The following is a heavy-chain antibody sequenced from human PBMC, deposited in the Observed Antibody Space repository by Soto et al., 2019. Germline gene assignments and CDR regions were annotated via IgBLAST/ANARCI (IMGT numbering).Heavy chain of an antibody. CDR3: AKARSMDPEYSGMDV. J-gene: IGHJ6*02. V-gene: IGHV3-23*01. CDR2: ISGSGGST. Sequence: SSAACGVTVRIYAMGWVRQAPGKGLEWVSAISGSGGSTYYADSVKGRFTISRDNSKNTLYLQMNSLRAEDTAVYYCAKARSMDPEYSGMDVSGQGTTVTVSS. D-gene: IGHD3-10*01. CDR1: GVTVRIYA.